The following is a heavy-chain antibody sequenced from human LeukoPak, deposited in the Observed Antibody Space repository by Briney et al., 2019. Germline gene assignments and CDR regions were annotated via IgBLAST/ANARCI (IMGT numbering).Heavy chain of an antibody. V-gene: IGHV3-23*01. CDR2: ISGSGGTT. D-gene: IGHD3-10*01. J-gene: IGHJ4*02. CDR1: GFTVSSNY. Sequence: GGSLRLSCAASGFTVSSNYMSWVRQAPGKGLEWVSAISGSGGTTYYADSVKGRFTISRDNSKNTLYLQMNSLRDEDTAVYYCAKAKQDGSGSFGYSAFDYWGQGTLVTVSS. CDR3: AKAKQDGSGSFGYSAFDY.